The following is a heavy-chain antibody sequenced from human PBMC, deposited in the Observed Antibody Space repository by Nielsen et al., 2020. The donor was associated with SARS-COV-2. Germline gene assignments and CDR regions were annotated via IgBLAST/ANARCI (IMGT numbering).Heavy chain of an antibody. CDR3: LYYDFWSGYLDGMDV. CDR2: IYYSGST. Sequence: SETLSLTCTVSGGSISSGGYYWSWIRQHPGKGLEWIGYIYYSGSTYYNPSLKSRVTISVDTSKNQFSLKLSSVTAADTAVYYCLYYDFWSGYLDGMDVWGQGTTVTVSS. V-gene: IGHV4-31*08. J-gene: IGHJ6*02. CDR1: GGSISSGGYY. D-gene: IGHD3-3*01.